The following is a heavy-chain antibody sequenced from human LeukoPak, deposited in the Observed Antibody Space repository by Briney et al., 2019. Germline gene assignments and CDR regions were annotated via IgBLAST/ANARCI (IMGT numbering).Heavy chain of an antibody. J-gene: IGHJ6*03. CDR2: INHSGST. Sequence: SETLSLTCAVYGGSFSGYYWSWIRQPPGKGLEWIGEINHSGSTNYNPSLKSRVTISVDTSKNQFSLRLSSVTAADTAVYYCARVVEYYYDSSGYPTAYYYYYMDVWGKGTTVTISS. D-gene: IGHD3-22*01. CDR3: ARVVEYYYDSSGYPTAYYYYYMDV. CDR1: GGSFSGYY. V-gene: IGHV4-34*01.